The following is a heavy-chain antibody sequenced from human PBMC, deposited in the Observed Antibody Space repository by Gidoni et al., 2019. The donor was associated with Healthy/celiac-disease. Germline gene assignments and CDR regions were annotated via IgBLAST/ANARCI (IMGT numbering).Heavy chain of an antibody. CDR3: ARHIAARFRVSTGPLYYFDY. V-gene: IGHV4-34*01. J-gene: IGHJ4*02. D-gene: IGHD6-6*01. Sequence: QVQLQQWGAGLLKPSETLSLTCAVYGGSFSGYYWSWIRQPPGKGLEWIGEINHSGSNNYNPSLKSRVTISVDTSKNQFSLKLSSVTAADTAVYYCARHIAARFRVSTGPLYYFDYWGQGTLVTVSS. CDR1: GGSFSGYY. CDR2: INHSGSN.